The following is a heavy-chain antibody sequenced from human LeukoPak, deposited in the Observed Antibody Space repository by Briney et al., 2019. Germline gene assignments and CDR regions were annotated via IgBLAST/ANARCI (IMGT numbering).Heavy chain of an antibody. D-gene: IGHD2-2*01. CDR2: IIPIFGTA. Sequence: ASVKVSCKASGGTFSSYAISWVRQAPGQGLGWMGGIIPIFGTANYAQKFQGRVTITADESTSTAYMELSSLRSEDTAVYYCASWDRIVVVPAALLSDAFDIWGQGTMVTVSS. CDR1: GGTFSSYA. CDR3: ASWDRIVVVPAALLSDAFDI. J-gene: IGHJ3*02. V-gene: IGHV1-69*13.